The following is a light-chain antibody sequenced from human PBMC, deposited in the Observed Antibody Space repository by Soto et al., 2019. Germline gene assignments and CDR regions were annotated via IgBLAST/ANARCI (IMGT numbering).Light chain of an antibody. CDR3: QQRSNWPPALT. CDR2: DAS. Sequence: ETVMTQSPATLSVSPGERASLSCRASQSVSSNLAWYQQKPGQAPRLLIYDASNRATGIPARFSGSGSGTDFTLTISSLEPEDFAVYYCQQRSNWPPALTFGGGTKVDIK. V-gene: IGKV3-11*01. CDR1: QSVSSN. J-gene: IGKJ4*01.